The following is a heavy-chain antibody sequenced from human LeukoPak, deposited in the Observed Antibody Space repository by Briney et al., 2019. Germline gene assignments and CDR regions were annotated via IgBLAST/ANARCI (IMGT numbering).Heavy chain of an antibody. V-gene: IGHV1-69*05. J-gene: IGHJ5*02. CDR1: GYTFTGNY. Sequence: SVKVSCKASGYTFTGNYIHWVRQAPGQGLEWMGGIIPIFGTANYAQKFQGRVTITTDESTSTAYMELSSLRSEDTAVYYCARLSLYGSEDWFDPWGQGTLVTVSS. CDR3: ARLSLYGSEDWFDP. CDR2: IIPIFGTA. D-gene: IGHD3-10*01.